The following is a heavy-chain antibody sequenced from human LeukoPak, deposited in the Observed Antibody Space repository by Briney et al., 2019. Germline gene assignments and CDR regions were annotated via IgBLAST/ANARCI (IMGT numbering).Heavy chain of an antibody. D-gene: IGHD3-22*01. J-gene: IGHJ4*02. CDR3: ARAPYYYDSSGYA. V-gene: IGHV1-69*05. Sequence: GASVKVSCKASGYTFTGNYMHWVRQAPGQGLEWMGRIISIFGTANYAQKFQGRVTITTDESTSTAYMELSSLRSEDTAVYYCARAPYYYDSSGYAWGQGTLVTVSS. CDR1: GYTFTGNY. CDR2: IISIFGTA.